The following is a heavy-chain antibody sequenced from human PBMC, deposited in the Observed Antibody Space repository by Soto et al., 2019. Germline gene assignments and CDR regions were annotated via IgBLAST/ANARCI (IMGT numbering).Heavy chain of an antibody. V-gene: IGHV1-2*04. J-gene: IGHJ6*02. CDR2: IKPNSGGT. CDR1: GYTFTGYY. D-gene: IGHD6-25*01. CDR3: ARAGGYGSAGYYYAMDV. Sequence: ASVKVSCKASGYTFTGYYMHWVRQAPGQGLEWMGWIKPNSGGTNYAQKFQGWVTMTRDTSISTAYMELSRLRSDDTAVYYCARAGGYGSAGYYYAMDVWGQGTTVTVSS.